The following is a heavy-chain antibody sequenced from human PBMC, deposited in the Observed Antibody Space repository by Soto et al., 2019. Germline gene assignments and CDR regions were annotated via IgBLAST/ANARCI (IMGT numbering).Heavy chain of an antibody. D-gene: IGHD2-21*01. J-gene: IGHJ4*02. CDR3: ARGSILSVALPGADY. V-gene: IGHV1-8*01. CDR2: MNPNSGNT. Sequence: QVQLVQSGAEVKKPGASVKVSCKASGYTFTSYDINWVRQATGQGLEWMGWMNPNSGNTGYAQKFQGRVTMTRNTSISTAYMELSSLRSDDTAVYHCARGSILSVALPGADYWGQGTLVTVSS. CDR1: GYTFTSYD.